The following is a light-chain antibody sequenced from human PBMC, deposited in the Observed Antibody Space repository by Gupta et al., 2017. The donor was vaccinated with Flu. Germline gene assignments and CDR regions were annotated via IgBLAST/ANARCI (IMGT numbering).Light chain of an antibody. J-gene: IGKJ4*01. CDR1: QRLVHND. CDR3: QQVGISPFT. CDR2: GAS. Sequence: GTLSLCHGERVTLSCRAGQRLVHNDLAWYQQKRGQPPRLLIDGASNRATGIPDRISGSGSGTDFTLTISSPDPEEVGVYYCQQVGISPFTFGEGTKVEIK. V-gene: IGKV3-20*01.